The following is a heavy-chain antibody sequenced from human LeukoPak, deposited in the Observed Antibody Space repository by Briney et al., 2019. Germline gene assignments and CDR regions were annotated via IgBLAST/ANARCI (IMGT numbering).Heavy chain of an antibody. D-gene: IGHD1-14*01. CDR1: GYSFTSYW. CDR2: IYPYDSDT. CDR3: ARHLFTGGSYYFDY. Sequence: GESLKISCKGSGYSFTSYWIGWVRQVPGKGLEWVGIIYPYDSDTRYSPSFQGQVTISADKSLSTAYLQWSSLKVSDTAMYYCARHLFTGGSYYFDYWGQGTLVTVSS. V-gene: IGHV5-51*01. J-gene: IGHJ4*02.